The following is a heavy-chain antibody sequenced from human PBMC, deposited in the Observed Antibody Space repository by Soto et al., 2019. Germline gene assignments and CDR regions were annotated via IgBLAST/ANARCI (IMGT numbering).Heavy chain of an antibody. CDR2: INSDGSST. Sequence: GGSLRLSCAASGFTFSSYWMNWVRQAPGKGLVWVSRINSDGSSTSYADSVKGRFTISRDNAKNTLYLQMNSLRAEGTAVYYCSKGPLGYQYASSVSEGNAFDIGGQGTMVNVSS. J-gene: IGHJ3*02. CDR3: SKGPLGYQYASSVSEGNAFDI. V-gene: IGHV3-74*01. CDR1: GFTFSSYW. D-gene: IGHD3-22*01.